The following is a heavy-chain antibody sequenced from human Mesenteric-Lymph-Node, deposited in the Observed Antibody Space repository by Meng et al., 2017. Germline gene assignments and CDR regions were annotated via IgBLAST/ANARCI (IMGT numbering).Heavy chain of an antibody. CDR3: AITYYDFWSGYYAFDY. D-gene: IGHD3-3*01. CDR2: MLYNGIS. CDR1: GGSVSSGDYF. V-gene: IGHV4-61*08. Sequence: QVQLQESGPGLVRPSETLSLTCSCSGGSVSSGDYFWSWIRQPPGKGLEWIGYMLYNGISDHNPSLKSRVTISVDTSKNQFPLKLSSVTAADTAVYYCAITYYDFWSGYYAFDYWGQGTLVTVSS. J-gene: IGHJ4*02.